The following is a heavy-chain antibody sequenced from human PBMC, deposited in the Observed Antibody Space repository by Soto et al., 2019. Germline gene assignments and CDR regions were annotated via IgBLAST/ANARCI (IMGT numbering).Heavy chain of an antibody. D-gene: IGHD5-18*01. CDR1: GFTFSSYS. CDR2: ISSSSSYI. Sequence: EVQLVESGGGLVKPGGSLRLSCAASGFTFSSYSMNWVRQAPGKGLEWVSSISSSSSYIYYADSVKGRFTISRDNAKNSLYLQMNSLRAGDTAVYYCARDVDTAMVGGMDVWGQGTTVTVSS. J-gene: IGHJ6*02. V-gene: IGHV3-21*01. CDR3: ARDVDTAMVGGMDV.